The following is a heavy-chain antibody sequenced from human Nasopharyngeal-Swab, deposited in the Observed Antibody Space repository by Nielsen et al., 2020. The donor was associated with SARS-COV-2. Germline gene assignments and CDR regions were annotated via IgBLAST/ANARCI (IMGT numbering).Heavy chain of an antibody. CDR3: ARERAYSSGLNWFDP. J-gene: IGHJ5*02. D-gene: IGHD6-19*01. CDR2: IIPILGIA. Sequence: SVKVSCKASRGTFSSYAISWVRQAPGQGLEWMGGIIPILGIANYAQKFQGRVTITADKSTSTAYMELSSLRSEDTAVYYCARERAYSSGLNWFDPWGQGTLVTVSS. V-gene: IGHV1-69*10. CDR1: RGTFSSYA.